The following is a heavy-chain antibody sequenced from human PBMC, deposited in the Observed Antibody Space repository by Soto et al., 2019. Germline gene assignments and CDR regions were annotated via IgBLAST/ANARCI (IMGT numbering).Heavy chain of an antibody. V-gene: IGHV1-69*12. CDR2: IIPIFGKV. J-gene: IGHJ4*02. CDR3: ARGGRDGEYGWI. Sequence: QVQLVQSGAEVKKPGSSVKVSCKASGGTFSSYAISWVRQAPGQGLEWMGGIIPIFGKVNYAQKIQGRVTMTADESTSTAYMEMSSLRSEDTAVYYCARGGRDGEYGWIWGQGTLVTVSS. CDR1: GGTFSSYA. D-gene: IGHD4-17*01.